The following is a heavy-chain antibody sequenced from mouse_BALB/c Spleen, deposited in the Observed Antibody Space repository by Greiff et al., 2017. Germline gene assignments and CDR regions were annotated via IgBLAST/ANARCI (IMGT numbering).Heavy chain of an antibody. CDR3: ARGDYRYDGFAF. D-gene: IGHD2-14*01. J-gene: IGHJ3*01. CDR2: IDTSDSYT. V-gene: IGHV1-69*01. Sequence: QVQLQQPGAELVMPGASVKMSCKASGYTFTDYWMHWVKQRPGQGLEWIGAIDTSDSYTSYNQKFKGKATLTVDESSSTAYMQLSSLTSVDSAVYFCARGDYRYDGFAFWGQGTLVTVSA. CDR1: GYTFTDYW.